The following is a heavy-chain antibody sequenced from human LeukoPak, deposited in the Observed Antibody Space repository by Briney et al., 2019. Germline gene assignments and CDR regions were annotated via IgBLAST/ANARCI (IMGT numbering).Heavy chain of an antibody. CDR1: GYTFTGYY. D-gene: IGHD3-22*01. CDR3: ARDYHYYDSSGCYHKLLFDY. J-gene: IGHJ4*02. V-gene: IGHV1-2*02. CDR2: INPNSGGT. Sequence: ASVKVSCKASGYTFTGYYMHWVRQAPGQGLEWMGWINPNSGGTNYAQKFQGRVTMTRDTSISTAYMELSGLRSDDTAVYYCARDYHYYDSSGCYHKLLFDYWGQGTLVTVSS.